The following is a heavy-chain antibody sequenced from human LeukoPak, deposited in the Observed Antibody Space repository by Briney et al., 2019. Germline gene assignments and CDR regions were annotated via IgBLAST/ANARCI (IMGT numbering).Heavy chain of an antibody. J-gene: IGHJ4*02. CDR3: ARMVAAQGYFDY. CDR1: GGSISSSSYY. Sequence: PSETLSLTCTVSGGSISSSSYYWGWTRQPPGKGLEWIGSIYYSGSTYYNPSLKSRVTISVDTSKNQFSLKLSSVTAADTAVYYCARMVAAQGYFDYWGQGTLVTVSS. D-gene: IGHD2-15*01. V-gene: IGHV4-39*01. CDR2: IYYSGST.